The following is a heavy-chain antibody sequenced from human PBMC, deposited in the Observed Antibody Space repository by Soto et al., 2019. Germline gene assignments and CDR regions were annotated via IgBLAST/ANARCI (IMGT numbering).Heavy chain of an antibody. CDR3: AHGKGCSGYPGDDAFYI. CDR1: GFSLSTSGVG. D-gene: IGHD5-12*01. Sequence: QITLKESGPTLVKPTQTLTLTCTFSGFSLSTSGVGVGWIRQPPGKALEWLALIYWDDDKRYSPSLKSRLTLTKDYSQNQVVLKINYMDPMDTATYYCAHGKGCSGYPGDDAFYIWGQVTMVTVSS. CDR2: IYWDDDK. V-gene: IGHV2-5*02. J-gene: IGHJ3*02.